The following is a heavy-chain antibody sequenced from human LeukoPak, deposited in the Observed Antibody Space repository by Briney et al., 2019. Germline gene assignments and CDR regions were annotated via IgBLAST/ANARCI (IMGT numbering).Heavy chain of an antibody. D-gene: IGHD5-18*01. J-gene: IGHJ4*02. V-gene: IGHV3-23*01. CDR1: GLIFSTYA. Sequence: GSLRLSCTASGLIFSTYAMSWVRQAPGKGLEWVSTISGSADRTYYADSVKGRFTISRDNSKNTLSLQMNSLRAEDAAVYYCAGSSASRGYNYGRFDCWGQGTLVTVSS. CDR2: ISGSADRT. CDR3: AGSSASRGYNYGRFDC.